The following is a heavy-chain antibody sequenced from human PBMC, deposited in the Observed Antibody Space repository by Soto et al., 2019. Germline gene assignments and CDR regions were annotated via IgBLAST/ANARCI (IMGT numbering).Heavy chain of an antibody. CDR3: TAKSYTLNVDY. Sequence: PGGSLRLSCAASGFTFSSYAMHWVRQAPGKGLEWVAVISYDGSIKYYADSVKGRFTISRDNSKNTLFLQMNSLRAEDTAVYYCTAKSYTLNVDYWGRGTLVTVSS. V-gene: IGHV3-30*03. CDR1: GFTFSSYA. CDR2: ISYDGSIK. D-gene: IGHD3-16*01. J-gene: IGHJ4*02.